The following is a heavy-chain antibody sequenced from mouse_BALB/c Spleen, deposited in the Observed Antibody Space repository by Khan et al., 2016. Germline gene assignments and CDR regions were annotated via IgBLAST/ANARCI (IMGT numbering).Heavy chain of an antibody. D-gene: IGHD1-1*02. CDR3: ASKNGGSYVGFAY. CDR1: GYAFTNCL. V-gene: IGHV1-54*01. J-gene: IGHJ3*01. Sequence: QVQLQQSGAELVRPGTSVKVSCKASGYAFTNCLIEWVKQRPGQGLEWFGVINPGSGGTNYNERFQGKATLTADNSSSPAYLHLSILTSDDSAVYYCASKNGGSYVGFAYWGQGTLVPVSA. CDR2: INPGSGGT.